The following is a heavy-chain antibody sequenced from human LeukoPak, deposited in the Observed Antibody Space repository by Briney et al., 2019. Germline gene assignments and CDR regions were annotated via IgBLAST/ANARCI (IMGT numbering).Heavy chain of an antibody. Sequence: SETLSLTCTVSGGSVSSGSHYWSWIRQPPGKGLEWIGYIYYSGSTNYNPSLKSRVTISVDTSKNQFSLKLSSVTAADTAVYYCARDPSFYSGYFNYFDYWGQGTLVTVSS. J-gene: IGHJ4*02. D-gene: IGHD5-12*01. V-gene: IGHV4-61*01. CDR2: IYYSGST. CDR1: GGSVSSGSHY. CDR3: ARDPSFYSGYFNYFDY.